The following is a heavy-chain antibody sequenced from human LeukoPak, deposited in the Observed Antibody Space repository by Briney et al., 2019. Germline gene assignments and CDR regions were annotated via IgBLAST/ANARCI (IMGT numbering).Heavy chain of an antibody. Sequence: ASVKVSCKASGYTFTSYDINWVRQATGQGLEWMGWMNPNSGNTGYAQKFQGRVTMTRNTSISTAYMELSSLRSEDTAVYYCARGMSSSWFYGMDVWGQGTTVTVSS. J-gene: IGHJ6*02. V-gene: IGHV1-8*01. D-gene: IGHD6-13*01. CDR3: ARGMSSSWFYGMDV. CDR1: GYTFTSYD. CDR2: MNPNSGNT.